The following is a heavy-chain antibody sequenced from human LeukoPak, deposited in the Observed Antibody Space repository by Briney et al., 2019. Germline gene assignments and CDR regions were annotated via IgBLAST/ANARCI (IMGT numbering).Heavy chain of an antibody. CDR3: VRGVISSSFDY. CDR1: GFTFSNYD. V-gene: IGHV3-13*01. CDR2: IGTAGDT. J-gene: IGHJ4*02. D-gene: IGHD3-10*01. Sequence: RGSLRLSCAASGFTFSNYDMHWVRQATGKCLEWVSAIGTAGDTYYPGSVKGRFTISRENAKNSLYLQMNSLRAGDTAVYYCVRGVISSSFDYWGQGTLVTVSS.